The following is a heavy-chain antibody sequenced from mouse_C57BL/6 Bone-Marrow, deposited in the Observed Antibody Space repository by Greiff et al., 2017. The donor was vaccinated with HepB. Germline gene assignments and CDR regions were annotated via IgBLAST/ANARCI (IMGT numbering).Heavy chain of an antibody. CDR1: GYAFSSYW. V-gene: IGHV1-80*01. D-gene: IGHD4-1*01. CDR3: AREANWEPLTG. CDR2: IYPGDGDT. J-gene: IGHJ2*01. Sequence: QVQLKESGAELVKPGASVKISCKASGYAFSSYWMNWVKQRPGKGLEWIGQIYPGDGDTNYNGKFKGKATLTADKSSSTAYMQLSSLTSEDSAVYFCAREANWEPLTGWGQGTTLTVSS.